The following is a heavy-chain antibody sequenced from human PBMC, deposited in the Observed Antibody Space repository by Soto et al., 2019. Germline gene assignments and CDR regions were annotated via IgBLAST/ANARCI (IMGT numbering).Heavy chain of an antibody. CDR3: VGGQYYFDY. D-gene: IGHD3-10*01. J-gene: IGHJ4*02. V-gene: IGHV3-30*03. Sequence: QVPLVESGGGVVQPGRSLRLSCAASGFPFTSYGMHWVREGPDKGLEWVAIISYDGSDKYYADSVKGRFTISRGNSKNTLYLQMNSLRPEDTALYYCVGGQYYFDYRGQGTLVIVSS. CDR2: ISYDGSDK. CDR1: GFPFTSYG.